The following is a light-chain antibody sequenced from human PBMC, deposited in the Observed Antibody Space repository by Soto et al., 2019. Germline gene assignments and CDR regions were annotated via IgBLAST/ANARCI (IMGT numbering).Light chain of an antibody. CDR3: QQQDKLPPA. V-gene: IGKV3-15*01. CDR2: SAS. Sequence: EIVMTQSPVTLSVSPGETVILSCRASQSLRSNLAWYQQKPGQTTRLLIYSASISAAATPARFSGSGAGTNFSLTIRSLQSEDFAVYYCQQQDKLPPAFGQWNKVDI. CDR1: QSLRSN. J-gene: IGKJ1*01.